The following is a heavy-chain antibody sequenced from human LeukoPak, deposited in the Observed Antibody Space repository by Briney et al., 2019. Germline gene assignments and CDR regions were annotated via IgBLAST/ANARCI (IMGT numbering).Heavy chain of an antibody. V-gene: IGHV4-61*02. J-gene: IGHJ4*02. D-gene: IGHD4-17*01. Sequence: PSQTLSLTCSVSGGSISSGSYYWSWIRQPAGKGLEWIGRIYTSGSTNYNPSLKSRVTMSFDASNNQFSLRLSSVTAADTAVYYCARVGRTGGFDYWGQGTLVTVSS. CDR1: GGSISSGSYY. CDR2: IYTSGST. CDR3: ARVGRTGGFDY.